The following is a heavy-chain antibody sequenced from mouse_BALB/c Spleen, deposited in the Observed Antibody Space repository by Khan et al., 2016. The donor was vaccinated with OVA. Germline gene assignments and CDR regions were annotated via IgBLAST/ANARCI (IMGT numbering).Heavy chain of an antibody. CDR1: GYSITSDYA. V-gene: IGHV3-2*02. CDR3: AMGRNY. J-gene: IGHJ3*01. D-gene: IGHD4-1*01. Sequence: VQLKESGPGLVKPSQSLSLTCTVTGYSITSDYAWNWIRQFPGNKLEWMGYISYSGRTSYNPSLKSRISVTRDTSKNQFFLQLNSVTTEDTATYYCAMGRNYWGQGTLVTVSA. CDR2: ISYSGRT.